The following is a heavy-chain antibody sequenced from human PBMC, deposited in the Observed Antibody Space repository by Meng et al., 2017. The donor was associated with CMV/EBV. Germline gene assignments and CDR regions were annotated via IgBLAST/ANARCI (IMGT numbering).Heavy chain of an antibody. J-gene: IGHJ4*02. V-gene: IGHV1-2*02. Sequence: ASVTVSCMASGYSFTGHHIHWVRQTPGQGLEWMGWISPSSGDTNYAQKFQGRVTMTRDTSITTVYMEVSSLKSDDTAVYHCARAWGSQQLLSSLDYWGQGTLVTVSS. D-gene: IGHD6-13*01. CDR2: ISPSSGDT. CDR3: ARAWGSQQLLSSLDY. CDR1: GYSFTGHH.